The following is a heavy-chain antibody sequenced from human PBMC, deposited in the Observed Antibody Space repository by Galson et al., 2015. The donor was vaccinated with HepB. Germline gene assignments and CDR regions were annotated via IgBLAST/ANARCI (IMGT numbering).Heavy chain of an antibody. V-gene: IGHV1-18*01. J-gene: IGHJ6*03. D-gene: IGHD2-2*02. CDR2: ISAYNGNT. CDR1: GYTFTSYG. CDR3: ARDLPDVYTDYYYYMDV. Sequence: QSVAEVKKPGASVKVSCKASGYTFTSYGISWVRQAPGQGLEWMGWISAYNGNTNYAQKLQGRVTMTTDTSTSTAYMELRSLRSDDTAVYYCARDLPDVYTDYYYYMDVWGKGTTVTVSS.